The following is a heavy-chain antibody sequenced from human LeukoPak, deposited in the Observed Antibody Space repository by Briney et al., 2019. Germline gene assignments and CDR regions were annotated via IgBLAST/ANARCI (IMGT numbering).Heavy chain of an antibody. CDR3: AKDYRYCTSTSCYGDDAFDI. CDR1: EFTFSSYA. Sequence: TGGSLRLSCAASEFTFSSYAMTWVRQAPGKGLEWVSAISGSGVSTYYADSVKGRFTISRDNSKNTLYLQMSSLRAEDTAVYYCAKDYRYCTSTSCYGDDAFDIWGQGTMVTVSS. V-gene: IGHV3-23*01. CDR2: ISGSGVST. D-gene: IGHD2-2*01. J-gene: IGHJ3*02.